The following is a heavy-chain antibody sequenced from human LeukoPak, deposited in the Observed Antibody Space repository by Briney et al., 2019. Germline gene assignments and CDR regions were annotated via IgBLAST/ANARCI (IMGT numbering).Heavy chain of an antibody. CDR3: AKEGFLSTIAVAGYFDY. Sequence: GGSLRLSCAASGFTFSDYYMSWIRQAPGKGLEWVSYISSSGSTIYYADSVKGRFTISRDNAKNSLYLQMNSLRAEDTAVYYCAKEGFLSTIAVAGYFDYWGQGTLVTVSS. J-gene: IGHJ4*02. D-gene: IGHD6-19*01. V-gene: IGHV3-11*01. CDR1: GFTFSDYY. CDR2: ISSSGSTI.